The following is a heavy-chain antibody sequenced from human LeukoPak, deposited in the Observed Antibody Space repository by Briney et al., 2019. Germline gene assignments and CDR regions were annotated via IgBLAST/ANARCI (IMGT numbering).Heavy chain of an antibody. V-gene: IGHV3-7*04. Sequence: PGGTLRLSCAASGFTFKTYWMSCGRHTPEKGQEWVAKIKTDGSEKYYVDSVKVRFTISRDNAKNSLYLQMNSLRAEDTAEYYCARAIAPALGYSYGYYFDYWGQGTLVTVSS. CDR2: IKTDGSEK. J-gene: IGHJ4*02. CDR3: ARAIAPALGYSYGYYFDY. D-gene: IGHD5-18*01. CDR1: GFTFKTYW.